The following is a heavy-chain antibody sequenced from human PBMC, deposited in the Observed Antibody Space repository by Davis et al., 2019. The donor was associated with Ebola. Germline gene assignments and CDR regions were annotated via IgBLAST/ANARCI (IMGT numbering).Heavy chain of an antibody. J-gene: IGHJ2*01. V-gene: IGHV4-61*01. CDR3: ARERKGCSSTRFHLPNWYFDL. CDR1: GGSVSSGSYY. CDR2: IYYSGST. Sequence: PGGSLRLSCTVSGGSVSSGSYYWSWIRQPPGKGLDWIGYIYYSGSTNYNPSLKSRVTISVDTSKNQFSLKLSSVTAADKAVYYCARERKGCSSTRFHLPNWYFDLWGRGTLVTVSS. D-gene: IGHD2-2*01.